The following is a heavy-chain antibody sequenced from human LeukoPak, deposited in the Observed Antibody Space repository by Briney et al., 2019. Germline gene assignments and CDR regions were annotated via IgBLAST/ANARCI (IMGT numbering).Heavy chain of an antibody. CDR3: ARDWQVGSFAFDI. CDR1: GGSFSGYY. V-gene: IGHV4-34*01. CDR2: INHSGST. J-gene: IGHJ3*02. D-gene: IGHD3-10*01. Sequence: SETLSLTCAVYGGSFSGYYWSWIRQPPGKGLEWIGEINHSGSTNYNPSLKSRVTMSVDTSKNQFSLKLSSVTAADTAVYYCARDWQVGSFAFDIWGQGTMVTVSS.